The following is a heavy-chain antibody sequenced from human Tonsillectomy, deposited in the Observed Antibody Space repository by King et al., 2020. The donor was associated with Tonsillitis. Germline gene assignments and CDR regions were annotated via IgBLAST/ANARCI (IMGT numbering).Heavy chain of an antibody. CDR1: GFTFSDDY. CDR2: TRNKANSYTT. Sequence: QLVQSGGGLVQPGGSLRLSCTASGFTFSDDYMDWVRQAPGKGLEWVGRTRNKANSYTTEYAASVRGRFTVSRDDSKNLVYLQMNSLKTEDTAVYYCASGLVEAADFWGQGTLVTVSS. V-gene: IGHV3-72*01. D-gene: IGHD2-15*01. CDR3: ASGLVEAADF. J-gene: IGHJ4*02.